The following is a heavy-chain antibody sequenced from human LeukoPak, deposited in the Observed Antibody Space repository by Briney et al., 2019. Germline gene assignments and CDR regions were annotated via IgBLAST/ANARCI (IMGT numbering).Heavy chain of an antibody. CDR3: AKVRDYGDYYFDY. CDR1: GFSISNYW. Sequence: PGGSLRLSCVASGFSISNYWMTWVCQAPGKGLEWVANIKQDGSEKNYVDSVKGRFTSSRDNAKNSLYLQMNSLRAEDTAVYYCAKVRDYGDYYFDYWGQGTLVTVSS. CDR2: IKQDGSEK. V-gene: IGHV3-7*03. D-gene: IGHD4-17*01. J-gene: IGHJ4*02.